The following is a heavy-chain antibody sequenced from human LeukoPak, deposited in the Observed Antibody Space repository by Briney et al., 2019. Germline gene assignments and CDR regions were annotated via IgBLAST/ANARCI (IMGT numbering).Heavy chain of an antibody. V-gene: IGHV3-21*01. CDR1: GFTFSTYT. CDR2: ISSSSTYT. D-gene: IGHD1-26*01. Sequence: PGGSLRLSRAASGFTFSTYTMNWVRQAPGKGLEWVSSISSSSTYTYYADSVKGRFTISRDNAKNSLHLQMNSLSAEDTAIYYCARDQNSGSYSDTFDIWGQGTMVTVSS. CDR3: ARDQNSGSYSDTFDI. J-gene: IGHJ3*02.